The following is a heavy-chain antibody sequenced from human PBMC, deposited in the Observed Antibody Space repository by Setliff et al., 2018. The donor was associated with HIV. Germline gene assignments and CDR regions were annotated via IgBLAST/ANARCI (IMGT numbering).Heavy chain of an antibody. CDR1: GYTFTSYG. D-gene: IGHD2-2*01. CDR2: ISAYIGNT. CDR3: ARGTPIVVVPAALFTFDY. Sequence: ASVKVSCKASGYTFTSYGISWVRQAPGQGLEWMGWISAYIGNTNYAQKLQGIVTMTTDTSTSTAYMELRSLRSDDTAVYYCARGTPIVVVPAALFTFDYWGQGTLVTVSS. V-gene: IGHV1-18*01. J-gene: IGHJ4*02.